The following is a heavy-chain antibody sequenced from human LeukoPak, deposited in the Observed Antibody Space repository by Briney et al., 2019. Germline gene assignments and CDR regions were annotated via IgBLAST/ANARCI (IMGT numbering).Heavy chain of an antibody. CDR3: ARGPLSSRTTWTWFDP. CDR1: GGSTSPYY. J-gene: IGHJ5*02. D-gene: IGHD6-13*01. Sequence: SETLSLTCTVSGGSTSPYYWTWIRQPPGKGLEWIGYIYYNGNTNYNPSLKSRITISVDTSKNQFSLRLKSVTAADTAMYYCARGPLSSRTTWTWFDPWGQGTLVTVSS. V-gene: IGHV4-59*01. CDR2: IYYNGNT.